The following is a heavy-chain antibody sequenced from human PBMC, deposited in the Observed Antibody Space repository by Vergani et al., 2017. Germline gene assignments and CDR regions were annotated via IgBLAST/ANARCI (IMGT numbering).Heavy chain of an antibody. V-gene: IGHV4-34*01. Sequence: QVQLQQWGAGLLKPSETLSLTCAVYGGSFSGYYWSWIRQPPGKGLEWIGEINHSGSTNYNPSLKSRVTISVDTSKNQFSLKLSSVTAADTAVYYCARVVVRGVRYYYYYMDVWGKG. J-gene: IGHJ6*03. D-gene: IGHD3-10*01. CDR1: GGSFSGYY. CDR2: INHSGST. CDR3: ARVVVRGVRYYYYYMDV.